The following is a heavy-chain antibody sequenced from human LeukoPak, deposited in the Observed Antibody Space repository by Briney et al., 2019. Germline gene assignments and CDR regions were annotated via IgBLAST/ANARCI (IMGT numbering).Heavy chain of an antibody. CDR1: GYTFPSYG. CDR3: ARSIFCSGGSCYWEGDY. Sequence: GASVKVSCKDSGYTFPSYGIRWLRQAPGQGLAWMGWISAYNGNTNYAQKLQGRVTMTRDTSTSTIYMELSSLRSEDTAVYYCARSIFCSGGSCYWEGDYWGQGTLVTVSS. J-gene: IGHJ4*02. D-gene: IGHD2-15*01. CDR2: ISAYNGNT. V-gene: IGHV1-18*01.